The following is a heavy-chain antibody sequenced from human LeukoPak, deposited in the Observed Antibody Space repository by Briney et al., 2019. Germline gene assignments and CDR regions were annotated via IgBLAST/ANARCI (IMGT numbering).Heavy chain of an antibody. D-gene: IGHD3-16*01. CDR1: GFTLSSYA. Sequence: GGSLRLSCAASGFTLSSYAMSWARQAPGQGLEWVSCISGSGGSTHYADSVKGRFTISRDNSKNTLYLQMYSLRAEDTAVYYCAKVSVTTLGGIDYWGQGTLVTVSS. V-gene: IGHV3-23*01. J-gene: IGHJ4*02. CDR3: AKVSVTTLGGIDY. CDR2: ISGSGGST.